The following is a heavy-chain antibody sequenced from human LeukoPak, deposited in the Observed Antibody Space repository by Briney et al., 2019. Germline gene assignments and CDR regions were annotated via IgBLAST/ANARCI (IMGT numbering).Heavy chain of an antibody. CDR2: IIGSGDST. Sequence: GGSLRLSCAASGFTFSSYAKGWVRQAPGKGLEWVSAIIGSGDSTYYADSVKGRFTISRDNSKNTLYLQMNSLRAEDTAVYYCAKRYCSSTSCSYYYYFGLDVWGQGTTVTVSS. V-gene: IGHV3-23*01. J-gene: IGHJ6*02. CDR3: AKRYCSSTSCSYYYYFGLDV. CDR1: GFTFSSYA. D-gene: IGHD2-2*01.